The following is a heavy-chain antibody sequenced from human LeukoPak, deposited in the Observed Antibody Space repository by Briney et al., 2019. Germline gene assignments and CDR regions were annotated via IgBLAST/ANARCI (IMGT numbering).Heavy chain of an antibody. CDR2: INPNSGGT. Sequence: ASVKVSCKASGYTFTGYYVHWVRQAPGQGLEWMGWINPNSGGTNYAQKFQGRVTMTRDTSISTAYMELSRLRSDDTVVYYCASLRYYDSSGFGYWGQGTLVTVSS. V-gene: IGHV1-2*02. CDR3: ASLRYYDSSGFGY. CDR1: GYTFTGYY. J-gene: IGHJ4*02. D-gene: IGHD3-22*01.